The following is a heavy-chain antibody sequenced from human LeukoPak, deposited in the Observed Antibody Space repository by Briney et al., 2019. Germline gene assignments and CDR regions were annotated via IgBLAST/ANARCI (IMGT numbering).Heavy chain of an antibody. J-gene: IGHJ4*02. CDR1: GGSISSYY. D-gene: IGHD5-18*01. CDR2: IYYSGST. V-gene: IGHV4-59*01. Sequence: PSETLSLTCTVSGGSISSYYWSWIRQPPGKGLEWIGYIYYSGSTNYNPSLKSRVTISVDTSKNQFSLKLSSVTVADTAVYYCARSGGGGYGYYFDYWGQGTLVTVSS. CDR3: ARSGGGGYGYYFDY.